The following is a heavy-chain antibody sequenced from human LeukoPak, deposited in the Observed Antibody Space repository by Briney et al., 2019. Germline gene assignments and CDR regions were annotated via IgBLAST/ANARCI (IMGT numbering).Heavy chain of an antibody. V-gene: IGHV4-31*03. CDR1: GGSISSGGYY. Sequence: SETLSLTCTVSGGSISSGGYYWSWIRQHPGKGLEWIGYIYYSGSTYYNPSLKSRVTISVDTSKNQFSLKLSSVTAADTAVYYCARSHCSSTSCYTVNYYGMDGWGQGTTVTVSS. D-gene: IGHD2-2*01. J-gene: IGHJ6*02. CDR2: IYYSGST. CDR3: ARSHCSSTSCYTVNYYGMDG.